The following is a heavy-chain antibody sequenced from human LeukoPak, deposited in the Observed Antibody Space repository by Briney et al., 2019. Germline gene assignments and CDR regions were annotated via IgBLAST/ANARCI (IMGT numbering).Heavy chain of an antibody. Sequence: GGSLRLSCAASGFTFSTYAMGWVRQAPGKGLEWVPAISGSGGSTYYAGSVKGRFTISRDNSKNTLYLQMNSLRAEDTAVYYCAKERTSAGYFDYWGQGTLVTVSS. CDR3: AKERTSAGYFDY. CDR1: GFTFSTYA. J-gene: IGHJ4*02. CDR2: ISGSGGST. V-gene: IGHV3-23*01. D-gene: IGHD6-13*01.